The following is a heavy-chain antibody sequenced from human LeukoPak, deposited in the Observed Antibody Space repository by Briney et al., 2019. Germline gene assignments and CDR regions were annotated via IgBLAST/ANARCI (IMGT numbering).Heavy chain of an antibody. CDR2: SSSSGSTI. D-gene: IGHD5-12*01. CDR3: ARGSLHSAYGFDY. CDR1: GFTFSSDA. V-gene: IGHV3-48*03. J-gene: IGHJ4*02. Sequence: GGSLRLSCAASGFTFSSDAMNWVRQAPGKGLEWVSHSSSSGSTIYYAGSVKGRFIIARDNAKNSVYLQMNSLRAEDTAVYYCARGSLHSAYGFDYWGQGTLVTVSS.